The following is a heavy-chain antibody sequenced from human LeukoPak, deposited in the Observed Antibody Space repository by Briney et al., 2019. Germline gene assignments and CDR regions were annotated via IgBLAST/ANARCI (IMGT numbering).Heavy chain of an antibody. V-gene: IGHV1-69*05. CDR2: IIPTYRTP. CDR1: GGTFGIYG. J-gene: IGHJ5*02. D-gene: IGHD1-7*01. CDR3: ARGATGTTFYHRLDP. Sequence: SVKVSCKASGGTFGIYGMSWVRQAPGQGLEWMGGIIPTYRTPTYAERFQGRVTITTDDSTSTVYMEASSLTSEDTAVYYCARGATGTTFYHRLDPWGQGTLVTVSS.